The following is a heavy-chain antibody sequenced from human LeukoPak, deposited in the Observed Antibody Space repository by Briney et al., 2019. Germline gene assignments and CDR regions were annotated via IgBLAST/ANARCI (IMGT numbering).Heavy chain of an antibody. CDR2: VDPEDGET. Sequence: ASVKVSCKVTGYTFTDYYMHWVQQAPGKGLEWMGLVDPEDGETIYAEKFQGRVTITADTSTDTAYMELSSLRSEDTAVYYCAAGVVIPNYWGQGTLVTVSS. CDR3: AAGVVIPNY. CDR1: GYTFTDYY. D-gene: IGHD3-3*01. V-gene: IGHV1-69-2*01. J-gene: IGHJ4*02.